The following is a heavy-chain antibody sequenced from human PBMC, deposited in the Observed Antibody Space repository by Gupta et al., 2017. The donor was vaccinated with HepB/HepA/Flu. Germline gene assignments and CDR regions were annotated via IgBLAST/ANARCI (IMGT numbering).Heavy chain of an antibody. J-gene: IGHJ6*02. CDR3: AKETPEQWPGYYYYGMDV. CDR1: GFTFSSYG. V-gene: IGHV3-30*18. Sequence: QVQLVESGGGVVQPGRSLRLSCAASGFTFSSYGMHWVRQAPGKGLEWVAVISYDGSNKYYADSVKGRFTISRDNSKNTLYLQMNSLRAEDTAVYYCAKETPEQWPGYYYYGMDVWGQGTTVTVSS. CDR2: ISYDGSNK. D-gene: IGHD6-19*01.